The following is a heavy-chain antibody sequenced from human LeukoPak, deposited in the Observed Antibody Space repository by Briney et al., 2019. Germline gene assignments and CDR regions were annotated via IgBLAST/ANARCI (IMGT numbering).Heavy chain of an antibody. CDR1: GFTFSSYA. Sequence: HSGRSLRLSCAASGFTFSSYAMHWVRQAPGKGLEWVAVISYDGSNKCYADSVKGRFTISRDNSKNTLYLQMNSLRAEDTAVYYCARMGDVVVAIPQGPFDYWGQGTLVTVSS. J-gene: IGHJ4*02. D-gene: IGHD2-15*01. CDR2: ISYDGSNK. V-gene: IGHV3-30-3*01. CDR3: ARMGDVVVAIPQGPFDY.